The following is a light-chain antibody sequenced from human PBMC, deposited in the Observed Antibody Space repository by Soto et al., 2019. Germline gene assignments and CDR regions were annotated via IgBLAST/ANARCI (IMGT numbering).Light chain of an antibody. V-gene: IGKV1-6*01. CDR3: LQAYQYPLT. Sequence: AIQMAQSPSSLPAALGDRITITCRASQCIGNDLGWFQQKPGKAPKILIYGASSLQSGVPSRFSGSGSGPDFTLTISSLKPEDFATYYLLQAYQYPLTIGGGTKVDIK. CDR2: GAS. CDR1: QCIGND. J-gene: IGKJ4*01.